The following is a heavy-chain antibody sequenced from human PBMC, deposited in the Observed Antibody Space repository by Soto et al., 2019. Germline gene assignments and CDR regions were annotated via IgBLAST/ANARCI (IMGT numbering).Heavy chain of an antibody. CDR2: IYWDDDK. CDR3: AHFGYTSGVIDY. D-gene: IGHD2-2*02. J-gene: IGHJ4*02. CDR1: MTIGVG. V-gene: IGHV2-5*02. Sequence: MTIGVGVGWIRQPPEKALEWLAVIYWDDDKGYSPSLKSRLTGTKDTAKNQVVLTMTNMDPVDTATYYCAHFGYTSGVIDYWGQGTLVTVSS.